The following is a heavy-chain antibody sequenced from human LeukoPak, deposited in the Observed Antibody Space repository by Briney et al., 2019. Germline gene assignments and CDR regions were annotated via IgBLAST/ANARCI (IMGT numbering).Heavy chain of an antibody. CDR1: GFAFSDYY. V-gene: IGHV3-11*04. CDR3: ARGGQELDN. J-gene: IGHJ4*02. D-gene: IGHD1-26*01. Sequence: GGSLRLSCAASGFAFSDYYMTWIRQAPGKGLEWVSYISDRGSSIYYANSVKGRFTISRDNAKNSLYLQMSSLRADDTAVYYCARGGQELDNWGQGTLVTVSS. CDR2: ISDRGSSI.